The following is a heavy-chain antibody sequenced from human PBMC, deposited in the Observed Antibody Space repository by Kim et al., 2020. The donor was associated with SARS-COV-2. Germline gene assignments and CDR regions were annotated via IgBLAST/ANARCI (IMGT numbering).Heavy chain of an antibody. CDR1: GFTFSNYA. V-gene: IGHV3-23*01. D-gene: IGHD6-13*01. CDR2: INARSDET. Sequence: GGSLRLSCAASGFTFSNYAMSWVRQAPGKGLEWVSSINARSDETYYADSVKGRFTISRDNSRNTLYLQMHSLRAEDTAVYYCAKRPRSPTAGSFDYWGQGTVVTVSS. J-gene: IGHJ4*02. CDR3: AKRPRSPTAGSFDY.